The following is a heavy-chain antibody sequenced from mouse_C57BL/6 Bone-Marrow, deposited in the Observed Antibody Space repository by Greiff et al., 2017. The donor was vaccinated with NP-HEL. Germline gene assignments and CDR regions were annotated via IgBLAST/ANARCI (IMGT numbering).Heavy chain of an antibody. CDR1: GFTFSNYW. D-gene: IGHD2-1*01. V-gene: IGHV6-3*01. J-gene: IGHJ3*01. Sequence: EVKLMESGGGLVQPGGSMKLSCVASGFTFSNYWMNWVRQSPEKGLEWVAQIRLKSDNYATHYAESVKGRFTISRDDSKSSVYLQMNNLRAEDTGIYYCTRTGGKTFAYCGQGTLVTVSA. CDR2: IRLKSDNYAT. CDR3: TRTGGKTFAY.